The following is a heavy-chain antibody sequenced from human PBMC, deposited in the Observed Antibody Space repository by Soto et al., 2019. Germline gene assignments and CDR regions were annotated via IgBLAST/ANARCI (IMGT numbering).Heavy chain of an antibody. CDR3: ARERIVVVPAVYYYYYYMDV. J-gene: IGHJ6*03. V-gene: IGHV3-66*01. D-gene: IGHD2-2*01. CDR2: IYSGGST. Sequence: GGSLRLSCAASGFTVSSNYMSWVRQAPGKGLEWVSVIYSGGSTYYADSVKGRFTISRDNSKNTLYLQMNSLRAEDTAVYYCARERIVVVPAVYYYYYYMDVWGKGTTVTVSS. CDR1: GFTVSSNY.